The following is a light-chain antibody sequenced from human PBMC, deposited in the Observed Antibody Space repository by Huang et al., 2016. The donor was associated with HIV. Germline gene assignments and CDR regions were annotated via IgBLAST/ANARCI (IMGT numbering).Light chain of an antibody. CDR3: QQLNNFPLT. CDR2: AAS. V-gene: IGKV1-9*01. CDR1: QGISSY. J-gene: IGKJ4*01. Sequence: IQLTQSPSSLSASVGARVTITCRASQGISSYLAWYQQKPGKAPKLLIYAASTLESGVPSRFSDSGSGTDFTLTIRSLQPEDFATYYCQQLNNFPLTFGGGTKVEIK.